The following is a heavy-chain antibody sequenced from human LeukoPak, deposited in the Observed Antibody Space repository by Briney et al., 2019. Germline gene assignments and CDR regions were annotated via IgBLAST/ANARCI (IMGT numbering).Heavy chain of an antibody. Sequence: GGSLRLSCAASGFTFSNAWMTWVRQAPGKGLEWVGRIKSKTNGGTADYAAPVKGRFTISRDDSKNTLYLQMNSLKTEDTALYYCSTYIPTVDYWGQGILVTVSS. CDR1: GFTFSNAW. D-gene: IGHD2-2*02. V-gene: IGHV3-15*01. CDR3: STYIPTVDY. J-gene: IGHJ4*02. CDR2: IKSKTNGGTA.